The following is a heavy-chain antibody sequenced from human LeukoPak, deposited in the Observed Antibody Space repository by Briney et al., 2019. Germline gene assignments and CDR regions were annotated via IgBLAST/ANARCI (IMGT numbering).Heavy chain of an antibody. D-gene: IGHD3-22*01. CDR1: GGSISSYY. Sequence: SETLSLTCTVSGGSISSYYWSWIRQPAGKGLEWIGRIYTSGSTNYNPSLKSRVTMSVDTSKNQFSLKLCSVTAADTAVYYCARAYYDSSGYYFLFDYWGQGTLVTVSS. V-gene: IGHV4-4*07. J-gene: IGHJ4*02. CDR3: ARAYYDSSGYYFLFDY. CDR2: IYTSGST.